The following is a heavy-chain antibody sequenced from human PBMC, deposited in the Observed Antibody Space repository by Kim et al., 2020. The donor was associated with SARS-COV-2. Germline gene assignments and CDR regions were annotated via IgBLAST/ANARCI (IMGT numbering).Heavy chain of an antibody. Sequence: SETLSLTCTVSGGSISSSSYYWGWIRQPPGKGLEWIGSIYYSGSTYYNPSLKSRVTISVDTSKNQFSLKLSSVTAADTAVYYCARAKRTSSSWSPYYYYYGMDVWGQGTTVTVSS. D-gene: IGHD6-13*01. CDR2: IYYSGST. CDR1: GGSISSSSYY. CDR3: ARAKRTSSSWSPYYYYYGMDV. V-gene: IGHV4-39*01. J-gene: IGHJ6*02.